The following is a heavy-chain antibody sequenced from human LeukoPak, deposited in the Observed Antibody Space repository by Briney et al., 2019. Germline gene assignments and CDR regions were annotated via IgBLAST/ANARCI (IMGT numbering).Heavy chain of an antibody. D-gene: IGHD1-26*01. CDR1: GFTFSSYG. Sequence: GGSLRLSCAASGFTFSSYGMHWVRQAPGKGLEWVAVISYDGSNKYYADSVKGRFTISRDNSKNTPYLQMNSLRAEDTAVYYCAKIVGATGGYFDYWGQGTLVTVSS. J-gene: IGHJ4*02. CDR2: ISYDGSNK. V-gene: IGHV3-30*18. CDR3: AKIVGATGGYFDY.